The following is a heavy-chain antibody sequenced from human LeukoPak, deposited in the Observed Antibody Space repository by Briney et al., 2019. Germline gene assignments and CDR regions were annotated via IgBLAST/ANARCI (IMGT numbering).Heavy chain of an antibody. CDR3: ARGRLIAAAGLGY. V-gene: IGHV4-39*07. J-gene: IGHJ4*02. CDR1: GGSISSSSYY. Sequence: SETLSLTCTVSGGSISSSSYYWGWIRQPPGKGLEWIGSIYYSGSTYYNPSLKSRVTISVDTSKNQFSLKLSSVTAADTAVYYCARGRLIAAAGLGYWGQGTLVTVSS. D-gene: IGHD6-13*01. CDR2: IYYSGST.